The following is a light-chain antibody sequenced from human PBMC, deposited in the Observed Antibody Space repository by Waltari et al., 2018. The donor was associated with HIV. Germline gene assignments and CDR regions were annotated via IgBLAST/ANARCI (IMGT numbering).Light chain of an antibody. CDR1: PSVGVS. CDR3: QRYKNWPPTWT. Sequence: EIVVTQSPGTLSVSPGERAPLSCRGRPSVGVSFAWDQHKPGPATGPLIVDASTRATGIPARVSGSGSGTEFSLTISSLQSEDVAVEYCQRYKNWPPTWTFGQGTKVEVK. J-gene: IGKJ1*01. CDR2: DAS. V-gene: IGKV3-15*01.